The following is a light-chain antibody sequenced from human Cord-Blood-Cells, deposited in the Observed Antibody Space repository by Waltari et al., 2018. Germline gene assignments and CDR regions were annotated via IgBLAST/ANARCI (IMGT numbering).Light chain of an antibody. CDR3: CSYAGSYTVV. CDR1: SSDVGGYNY. Sequence: QSALTQPRSVSGSPGQSVTISCTGTSSDVGGYNYVLWYQQHPGKAPKLIIYDVSKRPSGVPDRFSGSKSGNTASLTISGLQAEDEADYYCCSYAGSYTVVFGGGTKLTVL. CDR2: DVS. V-gene: IGLV2-11*01. J-gene: IGLJ2*01.